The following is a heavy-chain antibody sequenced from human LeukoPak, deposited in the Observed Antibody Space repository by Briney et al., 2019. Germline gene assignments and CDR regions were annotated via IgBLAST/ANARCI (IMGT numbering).Heavy chain of an antibody. D-gene: IGHD5-12*01. CDR3: ARGKRWDIVARRYYYYYMDV. Sequence: SETLSLTCAVYGGSFSGYYWSWIRQPPGKGLEWIGEINPSGSTNYNPSLKSRVTISVDTSKNQFSLKLSSVTAADTAVYYCARGKRWDIVARRYYYYYMDVWGKGTTVTISS. CDR1: GGSFSGYY. J-gene: IGHJ6*03. V-gene: IGHV4-34*01. CDR2: INPSGST.